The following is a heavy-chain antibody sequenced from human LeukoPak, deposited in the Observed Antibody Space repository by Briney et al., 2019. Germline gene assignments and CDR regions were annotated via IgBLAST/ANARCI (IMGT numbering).Heavy chain of an antibody. D-gene: IGHD6-19*01. CDR1: GGSISSYY. Sequence: PSETLSLTCTVSGGSISSYYWSWTRQPPGKGLEWIGYMYYSGSTNYNPSLRSRVTISVDTSKNQFSLKLSSVTAADTAVYYCARNLGSGWYYDYWGQGILVTVSS. V-gene: IGHV4-59*08. J-gene: IGHJ4*02. CDR3: ARNLGSGWYYDY. CDR2: MYYSGST.